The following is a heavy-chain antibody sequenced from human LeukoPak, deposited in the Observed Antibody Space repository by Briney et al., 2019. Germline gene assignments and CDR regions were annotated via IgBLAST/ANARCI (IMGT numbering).Heavy chain of an antibody. CDR2: TNTDGSST. Sequence: GGSLRLSCAASGFTFSSYWMHWVRPAPGKGLVWVSRTNTDGSSTSYADYVKGRFTISRDNAKNTLYLQMNSLRAEDTAVYYCARGVQGVAAYWGQGTLVTVSS. J-gene: IGHJ4*02. CDR3: ARGVQGVAAY. D-gene: IGHD6-13*01. V-gene: IGHV3-74*01. CDR1: GFTFSSYW.